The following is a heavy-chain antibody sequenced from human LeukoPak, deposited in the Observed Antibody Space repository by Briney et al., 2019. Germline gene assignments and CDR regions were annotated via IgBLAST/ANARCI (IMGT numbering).Heavy chain of an antibody. V-gene: IGHV4-59*08. CDR2: IYSSGTT. D-gene: IGHD6-25*01. Sequence: PSETQSLTCTVSGGSIRSYYWSWIRQPPGKGLEWIGYIYSSGTTNYSPSLKSRVTFSIDSTKNHFSLKLTSVRAADTAVYYCARLYGSGYYDGDFWGQGSLVTVSS. CDR1: GGSIRSYY. CDR3: ARLYGSGYYDGDF. J-gene: IGHJ4*02.